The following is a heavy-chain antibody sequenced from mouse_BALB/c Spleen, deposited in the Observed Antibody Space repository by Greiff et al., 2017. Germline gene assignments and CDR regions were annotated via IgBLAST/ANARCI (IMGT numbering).Heavy chain of an antibody. V-gene: IGHV1-69*01. CDR1: GYTFTDYW. CDR3: ARGGSSPYAMDY. D-gene: IGHD1-1*01. CDR2: IDTSDSYT. J-gene: IGHJ4*01. Sequence: QVQLQQSGAELVMPGASVKMSCKASGYTFTDYWMHWVKQRPGQGLEWIGAIDTSDSYTSYNQKFKGKATLTVDESSSTAYMQLSSLTSEDSAVYYCARGGSSPYAMDYWGQGTSVTVSS.